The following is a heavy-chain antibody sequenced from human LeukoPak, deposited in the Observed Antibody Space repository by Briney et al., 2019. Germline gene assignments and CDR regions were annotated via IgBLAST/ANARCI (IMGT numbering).Heavy chain of an antibody. CDR2: IYYSGST. D-gene: IGHD6-19*01. V-gene: IGHV4-59*01. J-gene: IGHJ6*02. CDR1: GGSISSYY. CDR3: ARDPKSAVGYYYYGMEV. Sequence: PSETLSLTCTASGGSISSYYWSWIRQPPGKGLEWIGYIYYSGSTNYNPSLKSRVTISVDTPKNQFSLKLSSVTAADTAVYFCARDPKSAVGYYYYGMEVWGQGTTVTVSS.